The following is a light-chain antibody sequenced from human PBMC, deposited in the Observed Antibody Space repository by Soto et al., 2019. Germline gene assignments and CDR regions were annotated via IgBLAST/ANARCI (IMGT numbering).Light chain of an antibody. CDR1: QGINNY. V-gene: IGKV1-9*01. J-gene: IGKJ1*01. CDR3: QQYNSYSWT. Sequence: DIQLTQSPSFLSASVGDRVTITCRASQGINNYLAWYQQKPGKAPNLLIYAASTLQSGVPSRFSGSGSGTEFTLTISSLRPDDFATYYCQQYNSYSWTFGQGTKVDIK. CDR2: AAS.